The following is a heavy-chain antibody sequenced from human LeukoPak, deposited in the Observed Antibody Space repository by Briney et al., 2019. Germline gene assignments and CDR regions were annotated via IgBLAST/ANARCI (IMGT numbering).Heavy chain of an antibody. Sequence: PSETLSLTCAVSGGSISSGGYSWSWIRQPPGKGLEWLGYIYHSGSTYYNPTLKSRVTISVDRSKNQFSPKLSSVTAADTAVYYCARFRYYYDSSGLGRNYWGQGTLVTVSS. V-gene: IGHV4-30-2*01. J-gene: IGHJ4*02. CDR1: GGSISSGGYS. CDR2: IYHSGST. D-gene: IGHD3-22*01. CDR3: ARFRYYYDSSGLGRNY.